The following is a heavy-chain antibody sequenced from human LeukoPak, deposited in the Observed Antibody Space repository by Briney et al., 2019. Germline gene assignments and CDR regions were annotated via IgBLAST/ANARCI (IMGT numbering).Heavy chain of an antibody. D-gene: IGHD6-13*01. CDR2: ISYDGSNK. CDR3: ATGGSSWTPFDY. Sequence: GRSLRLSCAASGFTFSSYGMHWVRQAPGKGLEWVAVISYDGSNKYYADSVKGRFTISRDNSKNTLYLQMNSLRAEDTAVYYCATGGSSWTPFDYWGQGTLVTVSS. J-gene: IGHJ4*02. CDR1: GFTFSSYG. V-gene: IGHV3-30*03.